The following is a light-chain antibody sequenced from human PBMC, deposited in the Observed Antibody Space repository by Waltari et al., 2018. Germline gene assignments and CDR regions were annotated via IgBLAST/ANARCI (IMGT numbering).Light chain of an antibody. CDR2: TNN. CDR3: AAWDDTLTGYV. J-gene: IGLJ1*01. V-gene: IGLV1-47*01. CDR1: SSNIGTNY. Sequence: QSVLTQPPSASGTPGQRVPISCSGSSSNIGTNYVYWYQQLPGTAPKLLIYTNNKRPSGVPDRFSGSKSGTSGSLAISGLRSEDEADYFCAAWDDTLTGYVFGPGTKVTVL.